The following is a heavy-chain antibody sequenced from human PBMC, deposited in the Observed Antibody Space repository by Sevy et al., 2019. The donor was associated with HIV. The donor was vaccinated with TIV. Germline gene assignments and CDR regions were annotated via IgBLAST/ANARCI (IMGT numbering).Heavy chain of an antibody. CDR3: AKDRVWELGDAFDI. V-gene: IGHV3-23*01. D-gene: IGHD1-26*01. CDR2: LSGNGGST. J-gene: IGHJ3*02. CDR1: GFTFSSYA. Sequence: GGSLRLSCAASGFTFSSYAMNWVRQAPGKGLEWVSGLSGNGGSTNYADSEKGRFTISRDNSKNTLYLQMNSLRAEDTAIYYCAKDRVWELGDAFDIWGQGTMVTVSS.